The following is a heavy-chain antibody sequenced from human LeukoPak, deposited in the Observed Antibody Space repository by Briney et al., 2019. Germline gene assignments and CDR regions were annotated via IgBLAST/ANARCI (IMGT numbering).Heavy chain of an antibody. CDR3: AKDDYYDSSGYYSYFDY. D-gene: IGHD3-22*01. J-gene: IGHJ4*02. V-gene: IGHV3-23*01. CDR2: ISGSGGST. Sequence: GGSLRLSCAASGFTFSSYWMHWVRQAPGKGLEWVSAISGSGGSTYYADSVKGRFTISRDNSKNTLYLQMNSLRAEDTAVYYCAKDDYYDSSGYYSYFDYWGQGTLVTVSS. CDR1: GFTFSSYW.